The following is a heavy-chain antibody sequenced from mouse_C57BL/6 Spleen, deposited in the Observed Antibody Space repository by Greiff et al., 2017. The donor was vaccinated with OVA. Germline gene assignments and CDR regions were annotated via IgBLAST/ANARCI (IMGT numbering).Heavy chain of an antibody. J-gene: IGHJ1*03. D-gene: IGHD2-5*01. Sequence: EVQLVESGGGLVKPGGSLKLSCAASGFTFSDYGMHWVRQAPEKGLEWVAYISSGSSTIYYADTVKGRFTISRDNAKNTLFLQMTSLRSEDTAMYYCARSNYVGYFDVWGTGTTVAVSS. CDR2: ISSGSSTI. CDR1: GFTFSDYG. CDR3: ARSNYVGYFDV. V-gene: IGHV5-17*01.